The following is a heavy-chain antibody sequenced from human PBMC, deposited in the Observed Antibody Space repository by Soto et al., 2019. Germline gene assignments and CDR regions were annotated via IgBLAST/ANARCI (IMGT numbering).Heavy chain of an antibody. CDR3: VRVLKSIGWDNDVFDI. V-gene: IGHV3-53*01. D-gene: IGHD6-19*01. Sequence: GSLRLSCVVSGFTVSSNYMNWVRQAPGKGLEWVSIIYSGGSTYYADSVKGRFTISRDNSKNTLYLQMNNLRVDDTAVYYCVRVLKSIGWDNDVFDIWGQGTMVTVSS. CDR2: IYSGGST. J-gene: IGHJ3*02. CDR1: GFTVSSNY.